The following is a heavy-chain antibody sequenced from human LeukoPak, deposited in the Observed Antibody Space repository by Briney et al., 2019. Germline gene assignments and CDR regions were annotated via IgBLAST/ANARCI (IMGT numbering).Heavy chain of an antibody. CDR1: GGSISSGSYC. D-gene: IGHD7-27*01. Sequence: PSETLSLTCTVSGGSISSGSYCWSWIRQPAGKGLEWIGRIYTSGSTNYNPSLKSRVTISVDTSKNQFSLKLSSVTAADTAVYYCARGPHYALGIYFDYWGQGTLVTVSS. CDR2: IYTSGST. V-gene: IGHV4-61*02. CDR3: ARGPHYALGIYFDY. J-gene: IGHJ4*02.